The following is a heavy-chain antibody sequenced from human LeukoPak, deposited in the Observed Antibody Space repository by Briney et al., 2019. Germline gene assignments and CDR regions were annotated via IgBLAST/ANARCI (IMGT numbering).Heavy chain of an antibody. V-gene: IGHV3-30*02. CDR3: AKDRSRIAAAGTPFDY. CDR2: IRYDGSNK. D-gene: IGHD6-13*01. Sequence: PGGSLRLSCAASGFTFSSYGMHWVRQAPGKGLEWVAFIRYDGSNKYYADSVKDRFTISRDNSKNTLYLQMNSLRAEDTAVYYCAKDRSRIAAAGTPFDYWGQGTLVTVSS. J-gene: IGHJ4*02. CDR1: GFTFSSYG.